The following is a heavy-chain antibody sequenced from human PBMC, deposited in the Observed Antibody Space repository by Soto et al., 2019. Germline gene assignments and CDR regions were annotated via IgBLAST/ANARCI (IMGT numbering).Heavy chain of an antibody. J-gene: IGHJ5*02. CDR3: PRTLRRGEMWFDP. V-gene: IGHV4-34*01. D-gene: IGHD3-16*01. Sequence: SETLSLTCAVYGGSFSGYYWSWIRQPPGKGLEWIGEINHSGSTNYNPSLKSRVTISVDTSKNQFSLKLSSVTAADTAVYYCPRTLRRGEMWFDPWGQGTLVTVSS. CDR2: INHSGST. CDR1: GGSFSGYY.